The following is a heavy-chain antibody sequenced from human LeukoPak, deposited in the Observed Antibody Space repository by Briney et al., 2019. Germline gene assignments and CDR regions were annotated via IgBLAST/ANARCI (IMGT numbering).Heavy chain of an antibody. Sequence: ASVKVSCKASGYTLSRYGISWVRQAPGQGLEWRGWISAYNGNTNAAPKLQGRVTMTTDTSTSTAYMELRSLRSDDTALYYCARDEREAGGNEYYFDYWGQGTLVTVSS. CDR3: ARDEREAGGNEYYFDY. J-gene: IGHJ4*02. CDR1: GYTLSRYG. CDR2: ISAYNGNT. D-gene: IGHD6-13*01. V-gene: IGHV1-18*01.